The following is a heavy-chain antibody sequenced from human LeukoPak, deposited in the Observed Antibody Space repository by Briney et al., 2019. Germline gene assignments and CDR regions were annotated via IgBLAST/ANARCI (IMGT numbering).Heavy chain of an antibody. J-gene: IGHJ4*02. D-gene: IGHD3-22*01. CDR2: ITGSDDRT. Sequence: GSLRLPCAASGFTFSSAAMTWVRQAPGKGLEWVSTITGSDDRTYYADSVRGRFTISRDYSKNTLRLQMNSLRVEDTAIYYCAKGPQVGSGYHPDYWGQGTLVTVSS. CDR1: GFTFSSAA. CDR3: AKGPQVGSGYHPDY. V-gene: IGHV3-23*01.